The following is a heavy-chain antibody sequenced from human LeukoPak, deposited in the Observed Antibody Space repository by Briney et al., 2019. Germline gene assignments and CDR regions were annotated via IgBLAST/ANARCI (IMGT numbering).Heavy chain of an antibody. V-gene: IGHV3-74*01. CDR3: AREGSGSLPHLDH. D-gene: IGHD3-10*01. CDR2: INSDGSST. J-gene: IGHJ4*02. Sequence: PGGSLRLSCAASGFTFSSYWMHWVRQAPGKGLVWVSRINSDGSSTSYADSVKGRFTISRDNAKNTLYLQMNSLRAEDTAVYYCAREGSGSLPHLDHWGQGTLVTVSS. CDR1: GFTFSSYW.